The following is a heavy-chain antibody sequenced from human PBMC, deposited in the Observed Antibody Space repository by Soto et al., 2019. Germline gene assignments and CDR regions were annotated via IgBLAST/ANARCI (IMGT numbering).Heavy chain of an antibody. CDR2: IRNKVNNFAT. V-gene: IGHV3-73*02. Sequence: EVQLVESGGGLVQPGGSLKLSCAASGFNFGGSAMHWVRQASGKGLEWLGRIRNKVNNFATVYDESVKGRFTISRDDSKNTAYLQMDSLKTEDTALYYCVTLRGVDVGLGGRYFDLWGRGSLVTVSS. D-gene: IGHD3-10*01. J-gene: IGHJ2*01. CDR3: VTLRGVDVGLGGRYFDL. CDR1: GFNFGGSA.